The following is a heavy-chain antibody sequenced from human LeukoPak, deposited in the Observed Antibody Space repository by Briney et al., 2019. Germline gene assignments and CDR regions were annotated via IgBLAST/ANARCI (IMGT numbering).Heavy chain of an antibody. J-gene: IGHJ4*02. V-gene: IGHV3-7*01. CDR3: ARDLRPYSSGWYYFDY. CDR1: GFTFSSYW. CDR2: IKQDGSEK. D-gene: IGHD6-19*01. Sequence: PGGSLRLSCAASGFTFSSYWMSWVRQAPGKGLEWVANIKQDGSEKYYVDSVKGRFTISRDNAKNSLYLQMNSLRAEDTAVYYCARDLRPYSSGWYYFDYWGQGTLVTVSS.